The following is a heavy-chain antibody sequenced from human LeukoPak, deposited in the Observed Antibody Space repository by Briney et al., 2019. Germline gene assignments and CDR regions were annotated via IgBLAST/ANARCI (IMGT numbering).Heavy chain of an antibody. Sequence: SETLSLTCAVYGGSLSYYYWSWIRQPPGKGLEWIGEINHSGNTNYNPSLKSRVIISVDTSKNQFSLELSSVTAADTAVYYCARGKLSTKFFDHWGQGTLVTVSS. CDR3: ARGKLSTKFFDH. V-gene: IGHV4-34*01. J-gene: IGHJ4*02. D-gene: IGHD3-3*02. CDR2: INHSGNT. CDR1: GGSLSYYY.